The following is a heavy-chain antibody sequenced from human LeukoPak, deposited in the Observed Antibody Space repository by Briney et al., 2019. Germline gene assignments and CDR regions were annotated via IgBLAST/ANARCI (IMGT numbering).Heavy chain of an antibody. V-gene: IGHV3-7*03. CDR1: GFTFSSYW. D-gene: IGHD3-22*01. CDR2: IKQDGSEK. Sequence: GGSLRLSCAASGFTFSSYWMSWVRQAPGKGLEWVANIKQDGSEKYYVDSVKGRFTISRDNAKNSLYLQMNSLRAEDTAVYYCAREAYYDSSGYYYGGTWYFDLWGRGTLVTVSS. CDR3: AREAYYDSSGYYYGGTWYFDL. J-gene: IGHJ2*01.